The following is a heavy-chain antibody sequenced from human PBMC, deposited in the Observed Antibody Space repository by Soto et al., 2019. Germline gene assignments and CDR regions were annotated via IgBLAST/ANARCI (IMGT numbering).Heavy chain of an antibody. CDR1: GYTFTGYY. CDR2: INPNSGGT. V-gene: IGHV1-2*04. Sequence: ASVKVSCKASGYTFTGYYMHWVRQAPGQGLEWMGWINPNSGGTNYAQKFQGWVTMTRDTSISTAYMELSRLRSDDTAVYYCARDSGDYDSSGAAYWGQGTLVTVSS. CDR3: ARDSGDYDSSGAAY. J-gene: IGHJ4*02. D-gene: IGHD3-22*01.